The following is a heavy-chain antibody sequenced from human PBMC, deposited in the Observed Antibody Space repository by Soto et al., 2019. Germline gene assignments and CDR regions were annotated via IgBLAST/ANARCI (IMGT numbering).Heavy chain of an antibody. V-gene: IGHV4-59*08. Sequence: SETLSLTCTVSGDFISSHYWSWIRQPPGKGLEWIGYVHYDGKTDSSPSLKSRVTISLDTSKNQISLSLTSVTAADTAVYYCARPKGIAPAVWYFDLWGRGTLVTVSS. CDR3: ARPKGIAPAVWYFDL. CDR1: GDFISSHY. D-gene: IGHD2-15*01. J-gene: IGHJ2*01. CDR2: VHYDGKT.